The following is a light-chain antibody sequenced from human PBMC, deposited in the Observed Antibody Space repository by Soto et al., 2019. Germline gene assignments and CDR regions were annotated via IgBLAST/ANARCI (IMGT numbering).Light chain of an antibody. J-gene: IGKJ3*01. CDR2: GAS. CDR3: QQYGSSSFT. V-gene: IGKV3-20*01. Sequence: EIVLTQSPGTLSLSQGERATLSCRASQSVSSSYLAWYQQKPGQAPRLLISGASSRAPGILDRFSGSGSVTDFTLTISRLEPEDYAVYYCQQYGSSSFTFGPGTKVDIK. CDR1: QSVSSSY.